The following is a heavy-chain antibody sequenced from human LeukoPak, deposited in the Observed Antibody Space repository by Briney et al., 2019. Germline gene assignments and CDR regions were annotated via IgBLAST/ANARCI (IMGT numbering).Heavy chain of an antibody. CDR2: ISAYNGNT. CDR1: GYTFTSYG. J-gene: IGHJ4*02. V-gene: IGHV1-18*01. D-gene: IGHD6-13*01. CDR3: ARWEEIRQQLVFDY. Sequence: GASVKVSCEASGYTFTSYGISWVRQAPGQGLEWMGWISAYNGNTNYAQKLQGRVTMTTGTSTSTAYMELRSLRSDDTAVYYCARWEEIRQQLVFDYWGQGTLVTVSS.